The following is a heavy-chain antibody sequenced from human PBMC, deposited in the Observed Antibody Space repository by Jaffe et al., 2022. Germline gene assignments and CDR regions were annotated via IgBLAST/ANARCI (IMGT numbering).Heavy chain of an antibody. Sequence: EVQLVESGGGLVKPGGSLRLSCAASGFTFNNAWINWVRLAPGKGLEWVGRIKSKTDGGTTNYAAPVKGRFTISRDESKNTLYLQMNSLKNEDTAVYYCATDSAPTTPHDAFDMWGQGTMVTVSS. CDR3: ATDSAPTTPHDAFDM. V-gene: IGHV3-15*01. J-gene: IGHJ3*02. CDR1: GFTFNNAW. D-gene: IGHD4-17*01. CDR2: IKSKTDGGTT.